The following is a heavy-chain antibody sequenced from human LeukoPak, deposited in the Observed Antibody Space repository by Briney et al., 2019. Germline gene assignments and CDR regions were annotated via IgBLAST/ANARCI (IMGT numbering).Heavy chain of an antibody. J-gene: IGHJ6*02. D-gene: IGHD4-17*01. CDR2: INHSGST. CDR3: ARVRMTTAYYYYGMDV. V-gene: IGHV4-34*01. CDR1: GFTFSSYA. Sequence: GSLRLSCAASGFTFSSYAMSWVRQAPGKGLEWIGEINHSGSTNYNPSLKSRVTISVDTSKNQFSLKLSSVTAADTAVYYCARVRMTTAYYYYGMDVWGQGTTVTVSS.